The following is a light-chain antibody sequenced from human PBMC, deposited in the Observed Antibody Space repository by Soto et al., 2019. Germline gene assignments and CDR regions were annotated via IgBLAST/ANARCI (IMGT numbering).Light chain of an antibody. CDR3: SLYTSSDTPYV. J-gene: IGLJ1*01. Sequence: QPALTQPASVSGSPGQSITISCTGTSSDVGAYDYVSWYQQHPDKAPKLIIFVVSNRPSGVSNRFSGSKSGNTASLTISGLQAEDEADYYCSLYTSSDTPYVFGTGTKLTVL. CDR2: VVS. CDR1: SSDVGAYDY. V-gene: IGLV2-14*01.